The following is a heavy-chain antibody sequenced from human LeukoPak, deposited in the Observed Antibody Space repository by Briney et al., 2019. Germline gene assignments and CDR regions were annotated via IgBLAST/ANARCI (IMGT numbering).Heavy chain of an antibody. V-gene: IGHV3-23*01. CDR3: AKGAAAGKVDWFDP. J-gene: IGHJ5*02. D-gene: IGHD6-13*01. CDR2: ITGYGAT. CDR1: GFTFSNFS. Sequence: GGSLKIPFSAPGFTFSNFSKKLVRQAPGTGPQWVSTITGYGATFYADSVRGRFTIFRDTSMNTLFLQMNSLGAEDTAVYYCAKGAAAGKVDWFDPWGQGTLVTVSS.